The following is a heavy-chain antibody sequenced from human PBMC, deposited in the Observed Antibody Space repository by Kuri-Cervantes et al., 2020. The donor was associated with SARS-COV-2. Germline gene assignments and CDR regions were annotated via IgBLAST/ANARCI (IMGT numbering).Heavy chain of an antibody. V-gene: IGHV3-74*01. CDR3: ARRWRDYGDPRGAFDI. Sequence: GESLKISCAASGFTFSGHWIHWVRQAPGKGLVWVSRINPDGSYTNNADSVKGRFTLSRDNAKNTLYLQMNSLRAEDTAVYYCARRWRDYGDPRGAFDIWGQATLATVSS. CDR1: GFTFSGHW. D-gene: IGHD4-17*01. J-gene: IGHJ4*02. CDR2: INPDGSYT.